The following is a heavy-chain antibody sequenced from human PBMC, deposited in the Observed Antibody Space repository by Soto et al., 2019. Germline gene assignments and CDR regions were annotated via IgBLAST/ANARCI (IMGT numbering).Heavy chain of an antibody. J-gene: IGHJ6*02. D-gene: IGHD1-26*01. CDR2: INHSGST. V-gene: IGHV4-34*01. Sequence: SETLSLTCAVYGGSFSGYYWSWIRPPPGKGLEWIGEINHSGSTNYNPSLKSRVTISVDTSKNQFSLKLSSVTAADTAVYYCARGSRSYYPYYYYGMDVWGQGTTVTVSS. CDR3: ARGSRSYYPYYYYGMDV. CDR1: GGSFSGYY.